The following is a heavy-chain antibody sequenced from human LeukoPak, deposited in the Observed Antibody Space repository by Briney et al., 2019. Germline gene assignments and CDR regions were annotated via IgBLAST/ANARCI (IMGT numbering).Heavy chain of an antibody. J-gene: IGHJ4*02. V-gene: IGHV3-23*01. Sequence: VGSLRLSCAASGFTFSNSAMSWVRQAPGKGLEWVSAISGSGDSTYYADSVKGRFAISRDNSKNTVYLQMNSLRAEDTAVYYCAKSGYSYGRFDYWGQGTQVTVSS. D-gene: IGHD5-18*01. CDR1: GFTFSNSA. CDR3: AKSGYSYGRFDY. CDR2: ISGSGDST.